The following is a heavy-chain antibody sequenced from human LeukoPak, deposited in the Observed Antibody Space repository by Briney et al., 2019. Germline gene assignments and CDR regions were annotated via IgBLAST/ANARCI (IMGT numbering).Heavy chain of an antibody. V-gene: IGHV3-21*01. Sequence: PGGSLRLSCAAPGFTFSNYNMNWVRQAPGKGLEWISSITSSSSYKFYADSVKGRFTISRDNAKNSLYLQMNSLRAEDTAVYYCAREVTPYYWGQGTLVTVSS. D-gene: IGHD4-23*01. J-gene: IGHJ4*02. CDR1: GFTFSNYN. CDR3: AREVTPYY. CDR2: ITSSSSYK.